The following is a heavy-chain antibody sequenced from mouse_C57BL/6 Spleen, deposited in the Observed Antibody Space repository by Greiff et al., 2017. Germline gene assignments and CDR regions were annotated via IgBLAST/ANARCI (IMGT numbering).Heavy chain of an antibody. CDR2: IWRGGST. V-gene: IGHV2-2*01. CDR1: GFSLTSYG. CDR3: ARNDYSNYAWFAY. J-gene: IGHJ3*01. Sequence: VQLQQSGPGLVQPSQSLSITCTVSGFSLTSYGVHWVRQSPGKGLEWLGVIWRGGSTDYNAAFISRLSISKDNSKSQVFFKMNSLQADDTAIYYCARNDYSNYAWFAYWGQGTLVTVSA. D-gene: IGHD2-5*01.